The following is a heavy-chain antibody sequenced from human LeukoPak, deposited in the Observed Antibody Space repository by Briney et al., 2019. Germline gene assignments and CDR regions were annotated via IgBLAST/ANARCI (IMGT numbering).Heavy chain of an antibody. V-gene: IGHV3-23*01. CDR2: ILGSGGST. CDR3: AKWGDYDVLTGYYVPDY. J-gene: IGHJ4*02. CDR1: GFTFSNYA. Sequence: GGSLRLSCAASGFTFSNYAMSWVRQAPGKGLEWVSAILGSGGSTYYADSVKGRFTVSRDNSKSTLYLQMNGLRAEDTALYYCAKWGDYDVLTGYYVPDYWGQGTLVTVPS. D-gene: IGHD3-9*01.